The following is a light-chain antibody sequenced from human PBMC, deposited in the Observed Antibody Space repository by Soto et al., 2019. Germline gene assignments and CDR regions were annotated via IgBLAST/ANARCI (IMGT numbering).Light chain of an antibody. CDR2: EVS. CDR3: SSLTTSFTYV. J-gene: IGLJ1*01. V-gene: IGLV2-14*01. Sequence: QSALTQPASVSGSPGQSITISCTGSSSDVGHYNYVSWHQLYPGKAPKLMIYEVSNRPSGVSDRFSGSKSGNTASLTISGLQAEDEADYYCSSLTTSFTYVFGTGTKVTVL. CDR1: SSDVGHYNY.